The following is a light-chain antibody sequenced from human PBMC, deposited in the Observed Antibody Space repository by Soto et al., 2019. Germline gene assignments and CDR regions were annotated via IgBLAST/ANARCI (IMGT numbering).Light chain of an antibody. CDR1: SSDVGDYDY. CDR2: DVS. J-gene: IGLJ3*02. V-gene: IGLV2-11*01. Sequence: QSALTQPRSLSASPGQSVTISCTGTSSDVGDYDYVSWYQQHPGKAPKFMIYDVSKRPSGVPDRFSGSKSGNTASLTISGLQAEDEADYYCCSYAGSYTWVFGGGTKLTVL. CDR3: CSYAGSYTWV.